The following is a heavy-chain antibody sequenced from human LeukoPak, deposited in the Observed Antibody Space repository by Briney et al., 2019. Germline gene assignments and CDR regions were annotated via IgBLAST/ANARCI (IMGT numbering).Heavy chain of an antibody. CDR2: IFDSGSA. J-gene: IGHJ6*03. CDR1: GDSISSGDYT. CDR3: ARDQTGSRRYYYYYMDV. V-gene: IGHV4-30-4*01. D-gene: IGHD1-14*01. Sequence: SQTLSLTCTVSGDSISSGDYTRNWIRQPPGKGLEWIGYIFDSGSAYYNPCLKGRLTLSVDTSRKQFSLKLSSVTAADTAVYYCARDQTGSRRYYYYYMDVWGKGTTVTVSS.